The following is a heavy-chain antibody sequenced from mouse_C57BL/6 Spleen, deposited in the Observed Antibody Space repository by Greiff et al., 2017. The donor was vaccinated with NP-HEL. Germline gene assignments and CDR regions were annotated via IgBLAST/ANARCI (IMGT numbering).Heavy chain of an antibody. Sequence: QVQLQQPGAELVRPGTSVKLSCKASGYTFTSYWMHWVKQRPGQGLEWIGVIDPSDSYTNYNQKFKGKATLTVDTSSSTAYMQLSSLTSEDSAVYYCARGGVDDYEAYWGQGTLVTVSA. D-gene: IGHD2-4*01. CDR1: GYTFTSYW. V-gene: IGHV1-59*01. CDR2: IDPSDSYT. CDR3: ARGGVDDYEAY. J-gene: IGHJ3*01.